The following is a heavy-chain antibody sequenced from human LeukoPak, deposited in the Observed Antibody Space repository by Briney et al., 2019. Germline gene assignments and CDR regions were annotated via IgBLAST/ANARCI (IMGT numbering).Heavy chain of an antibody. CDR3: ARDQGLTAPPPYGLDV. J-gene: IGHJ6*02. CDR1: GGTFSSSA. CDR2: IIPVLNIT. D-gene: IGHD5-18*01. V-gene: IGHV1-69*04. Sequence: SVKVSFKTSGGTFSSSAITWVRRAPGQGLEWMGRIIPVLNITTYAQKFQGSVTITADTSTSTVYMELSSLRSEETAVYYCARDQGLTAPPPYGLDVWGQGTTVIVSS.